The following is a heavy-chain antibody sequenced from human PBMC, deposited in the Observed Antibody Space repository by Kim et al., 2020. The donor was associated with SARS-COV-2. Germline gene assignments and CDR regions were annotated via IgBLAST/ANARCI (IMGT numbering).Heavy chain of an antibody. J-gene: IGHJ4*02. CDR2: ISYDGSNK. CDR1: GFTFSSYA. Sequence: GGSLRLSCAASGFTFSSYAMHWVRQAPGKGLEWVAVISYDGSNKYYADSVKGRFTISRDNSKNTLYLQMNSLRAEDTAVYYCARPTPFTVTTGGFDYWGQGTLVTVSS. CDR3: ARPTPFTVTTGGFDY. V-gene: IGHV3-30*04. D-gene: IGHD4-17*01.